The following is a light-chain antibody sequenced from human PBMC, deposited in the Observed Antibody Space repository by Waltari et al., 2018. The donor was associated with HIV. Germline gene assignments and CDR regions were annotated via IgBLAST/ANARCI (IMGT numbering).Light chain of an antibody. V-gene: IGLV7-43*01. J-gene: IGLJ2*01. CDR2: STG. CDR1: AGAVTGNPY. Sequence: QPVVTQEPSLTVSPGGTVTLTCASGAGAVTGNPYPNWFQQKPGQAPRALIHSTGSKHSWTPARFSGSLLGGKAALTVSGVQPEDEAEYFCLLYHGAAQVFGGGTKLTVL. CDR3: LLYHGAAQV.